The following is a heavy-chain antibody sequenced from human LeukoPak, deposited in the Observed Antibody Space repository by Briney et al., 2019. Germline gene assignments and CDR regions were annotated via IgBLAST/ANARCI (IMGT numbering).Heavy chain of an antibody. D-gene: IGHD3-22*01. CDR3: ARDRAHNYYYDSSAHPYYFDY. V-gene: IGHV3-30*02. J-gene: IGHJ4*02. CDR2: IRYDGSNE. Sequence: PGGSLRLSCAASGFTFSSYGIHWVRQAPGKGLEWVAFIRYDGSNEYYADSVKGRFTISRDNSKNTLYLQMNSLRAEDTAVYYCARDRAHNYYYDSSAHPYYFDYWGQGTLVAVSS. CDR1: GFTFSSYG.